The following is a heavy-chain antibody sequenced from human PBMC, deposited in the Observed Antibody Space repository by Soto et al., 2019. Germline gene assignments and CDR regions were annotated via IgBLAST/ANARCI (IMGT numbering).Heavy chain of an antibody. CDR3: AREYCSGGSCYLPHFDY. CDR2: INPSGGST. Sequence: ASVKVSCKASGYTFTSYYMHWVRQAPGQGLEWMGIINPSGGSTSYAQKFQGRVTMTRDTSTSTVYMELSSLRSEDTAVYYCAREYCSGGSCYLPHFDYWGQGTLVTVSS. CDR1: GYTFTSYY. V-gene: IGHV1-46*01. J-gene: IGHJ4*02. D-gene: IGHD2-15*01.